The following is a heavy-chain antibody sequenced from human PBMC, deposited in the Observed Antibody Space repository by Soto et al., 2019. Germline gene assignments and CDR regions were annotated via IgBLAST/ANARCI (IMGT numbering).Heavy chain of an antibody. V-gene: IGHV1-69*13. CDR1: GGTFSSYA. Sequence: ASVKVSCKASGGTFSSYAISWVRQAPGQGLEWMGGIIPIFGTANYAQKFQGRVTITADESTSTAYMELSSLRSEDTAVYYCAREYPVVRGPFDYWGQGTLVTVSS. D-gene: IGHD3-10*01. CDR2: IIPIFGTA. J-gene: IGHJ4*02. CDR3: AREYPVVRGPFDY.